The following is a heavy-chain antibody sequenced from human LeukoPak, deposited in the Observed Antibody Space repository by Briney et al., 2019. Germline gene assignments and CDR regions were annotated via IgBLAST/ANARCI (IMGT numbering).Heavy chain of an antibody. V-gene: IGHV3-7*01. J-gene: IGHJ6*02. D-gene: IGHD5-18*01. CDR2: IKQDGSEK. CDR1: GFTFSSYW. CDR3: ARDTCSYGYYYGMDV. Sequence: GGSLRLSCAASGFTFSSYWMSWVRQAPGKGLEWVANIKQDGSEKYYVDSVKGRFTISRDNAKNSLYLQMNSLRAEDTAVYYCARDTCSYGYYYGMDVWGQGTTVTVSS.